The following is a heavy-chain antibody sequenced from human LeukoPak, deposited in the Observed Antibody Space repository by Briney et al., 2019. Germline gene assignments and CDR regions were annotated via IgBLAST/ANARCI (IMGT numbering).Heavy chain of an antibody. CDR1: GGSFSGYY. J-gene: IGHJ5*02. CDR2: INHSGST. CDR3: ARGPRSSWFPGWFDP. D-gene: IGHD6-13*01. V-gene: IGHV4-34*01. Sequence: PSETLSLTCAVHGGSFSGYYWSWIRQPPGKGLEWIGEINHSGSTNYNPSLKSRVTISVDTSKNQFSLKLSSVTAADTAVYYCARGPRSSWFPGWFDPWGQGTLVTVSS.